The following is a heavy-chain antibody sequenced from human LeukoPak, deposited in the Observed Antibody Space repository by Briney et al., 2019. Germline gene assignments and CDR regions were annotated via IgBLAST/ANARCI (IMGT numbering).Heavy chain of an antibody. Sequence: PSETLSLTCTVSGGSISSYYWSWIRQPPGKGLEWIAYIHYSGITNYNPSLKSRVSTSVDTPKSQFSLKLSSVTAADTAVYYCARVTASGYDFNFYYYGMDVWGQGTTVTVSS. CDR1: GGSISSYY. V-gene: IGHV4-59*01. D-gene: IGHD5-12*01. CDR3: ARVTASGYDFNFYYYGMDV. CDR2: IHYSGIT. J-gene: IGHJ6*02.